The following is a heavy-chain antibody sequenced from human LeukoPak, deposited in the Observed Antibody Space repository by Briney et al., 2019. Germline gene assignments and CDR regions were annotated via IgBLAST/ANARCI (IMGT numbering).Heavy chain of an antibody. D-gene: IGHD3-9*01. J-gene: IGHJ4*02. Sequence: GGSLRLSCTASGFTFSNAWMNWVRQAPGKGLEWVANIKQDGSEKYYVDSVKGRFTISRDNAKNSLYLQMNSLRAEDTAVYYCAKAGPILRYFDFRYYFDYWGQGTQVTVSS. CDR2: IKQDGSEK. CDR3: AKAGPILRYFDFRYYFDY. V-gene: IGHV3-7*03. CDR1: GFTFSNAW.